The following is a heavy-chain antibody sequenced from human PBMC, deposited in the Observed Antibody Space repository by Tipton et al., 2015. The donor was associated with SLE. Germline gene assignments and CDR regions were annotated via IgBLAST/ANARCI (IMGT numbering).Heavy chain of an antibody. CDR1: GGTFSTYT. J-gene: IGHJ3*02. Sequence: QLVQSGAEVKKPGSSVKVSCKASGGTFSTYTISWVRQAPGQGLEWMGGIIPIFGTANYAQKFQGRVTITADESTSTAYMELSSLRSEDTAVFYCARDRTSSWYGDAFDIWGQGTMVTVSS. V-gene: IGHV1-69*01. D-gene: IGHD6-13*01. CDR3: ARDRTSSWYGDAFDI. CDR2: IIPIFGTA.